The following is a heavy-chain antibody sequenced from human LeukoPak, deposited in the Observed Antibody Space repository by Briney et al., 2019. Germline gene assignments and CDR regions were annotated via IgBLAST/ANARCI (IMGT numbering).Heavy chain of an antibody. CDR3: AREFTMVRGVTTSPYYYMDV. CDR2: ISAYNGNT. V-gene: IGHV1-18*01. J-gene: IGHJ6*03. D-gene: IGHD3-10*01. CDR1: GYTFTSYG. Sequence: GASVKVSCKASGYTFTSYGISWVRQAPGQGLEWMGWISAYNGNTNYAQKLQGRVTMTTDTSTSTDYMELRSLRSDDTAVYYCAREFTMVRGVTTSPYYYMDVWGKGTTVTVSS.